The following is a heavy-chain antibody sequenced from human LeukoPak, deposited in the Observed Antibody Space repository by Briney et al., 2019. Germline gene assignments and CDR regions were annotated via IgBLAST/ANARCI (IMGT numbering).Heavy chain of an antibody. CDR1: AFTFSSYW. CDR3: ARPDSNYYYYGMDV. CDR2: IWYDGSNK. V-gene: IGHV3-33*08. J-gene: IGHJ6*01. Sequence: PGGSLRLSCATSAFTFSSYWMHWVRQAPGKGLEWVAVIWYDGSNKYYADSVKGRFTISRDNSKNTLYLQMNSLRAEDTAVYYCARPDSNYYYYGMDVWGQGTTVTVSS. D-gene: IGHD4-11*01.